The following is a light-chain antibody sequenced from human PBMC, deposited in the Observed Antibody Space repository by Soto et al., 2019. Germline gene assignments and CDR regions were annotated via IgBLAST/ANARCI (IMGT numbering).Light chain of an antibody. CDR2: DVS. CDR3: SSYTSSSTLGV. J-gene: IGLJ1*01. V-gene: IGLV2-14*03. Sequence: QSVLTQPASVSGSPGQSITISCTGTSSDVGGYNYVSWCQQLPGKAPKLMIYDVSNRPSGVSDRFSGSKSGNTASLTISGLQAEDEADYYCSSYTSSSTLGVFGTGTKVTVL. CDR1: SSDVGGYNY.